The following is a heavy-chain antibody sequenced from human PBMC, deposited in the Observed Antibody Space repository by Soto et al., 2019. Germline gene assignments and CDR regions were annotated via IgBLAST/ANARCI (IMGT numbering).Heavy chain of an antibody. CDR3: AKKFGYSSSRGYYPGAFDY. CDR1: GFIFATMA. V-gene: IGHV3-23*01. Sequence: EVQLLESGGDLVQPGGSLRPSWEASGFIFATMAMAGARQPPGRGLEWVSAIGGDGNTYYTDSGKGRFTISRDNSKNILNLQMNSLRAEDTALYYCAKKFGYSSSRGYYPGAFDYWGQGTLVTVSS. D-gene: IGHD3-22*01. J-gene: IGHJ4*02. CDR2: IGGDGNT.